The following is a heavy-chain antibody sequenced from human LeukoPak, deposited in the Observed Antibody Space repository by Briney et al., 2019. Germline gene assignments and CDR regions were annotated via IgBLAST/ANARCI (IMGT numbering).Heavy chain of an antibody. CDR3: AGCTSCYTDPVYGMDV. J-gene: IGHJ6*02. CDR1: GFTFGSYA. D-gene: IGHD2-2*02. Sequence: GGSLRLSCAASGFTFGSYAMSWVRQAPGKGLEWVSAISGSGGSTYYADSVKGRFTISRDNSKNTLYLQMNSLRAEDTAVYYCAGCTSCYTDPVYGMDVWGQGTTVTVSS. CDR2: ISGSGGST. V-gene: IGHV3-23*01.